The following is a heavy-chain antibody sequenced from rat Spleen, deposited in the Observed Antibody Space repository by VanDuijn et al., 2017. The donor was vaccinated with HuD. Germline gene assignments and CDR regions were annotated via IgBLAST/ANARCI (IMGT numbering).Heavy chain of an antibody. CDR1: GFTFSTFP. Sequence: EVQLVESGGGLVQPGRSLKLSCTASGFTFSTFPMVWVHQAPKKGLEWVASISPSGGVTYYRDSVKGRFTISRDNAKSTLYLQTDSLRSEDTATYYGVRQDTSGYSNWFTYWGQGTLVTVSS. CDR2: ISPSGGVT. D-gene: IGHD4-3*01. V-gene: IGHV5-25*01. J-gene: IGHJ3*01. CDR3: VRQDTSGYSNWFTY.